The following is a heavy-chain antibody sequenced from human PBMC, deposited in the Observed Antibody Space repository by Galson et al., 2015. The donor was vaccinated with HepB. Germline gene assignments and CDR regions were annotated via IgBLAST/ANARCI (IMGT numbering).Heavy chain of an antibody. CDR1: GFTFSSYA. CDR3: ARVDIVATYDY. V-gene: IGHV3-30-3*01. J-gene: IGHJ4*02. D-gene: IGHD5-12*01. Sequence: SLRLSCAASGFTFSSYAMHWVRQAPGKGLEWVAVISYDGSNKYYADSVKGRFTISRDNSKNTLYLQMNSLRAEDTAVYYCARVDIVATYDYWGQGTLVTVSS. CDR2: ISYDGSNK.